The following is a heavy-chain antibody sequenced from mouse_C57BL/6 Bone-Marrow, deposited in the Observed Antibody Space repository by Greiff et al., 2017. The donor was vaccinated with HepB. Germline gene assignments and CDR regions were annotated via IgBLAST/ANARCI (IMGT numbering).Heavy chain of an antibody. V-gene: IGHV1-5*01. CDR1: GYTFTSYW. J-gene: IGHJ1*03. D-gene: IGHD2-3*01. Sequence: EVQLQQSGPVLARPGASVKMSCKTSGYTFTSYWMHWVKQRPGQGLEWIGAIYPGNSDTSYNQKFKGKAKLTAVTSASTAYMELSSLTNADSAVYYCTRSYDGYIYWYFDVWGTGTTVTVSS. CDR2: IYPGNSDT. CDR3: TRSYDGYIYWYFDV.